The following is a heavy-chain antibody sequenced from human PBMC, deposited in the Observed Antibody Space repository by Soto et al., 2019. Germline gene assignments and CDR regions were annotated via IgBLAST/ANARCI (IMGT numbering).Heavy chain of an antibody. V-gene: IGHV4-4*02. J-gene: IGHJ4*02. Sequence: QVQLQESGPGLVKRSGTLSLTCDVSGASISSVYWWSWVRQSPGKGLEWIGEISQRGSANYRPSLKSRVTMSLDTSKNQFSLRLTSVTAADTAVYYCARYSALSGTYYFDYWGQGTLVTVSS. CDR1: GASISSVYW. D-gene: IGHD6-13*01. CDR2: ISQRGSA. CDR3: ARYSALSGTYYFDY.